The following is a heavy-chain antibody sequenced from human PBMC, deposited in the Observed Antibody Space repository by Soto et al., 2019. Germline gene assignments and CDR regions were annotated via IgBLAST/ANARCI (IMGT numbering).Heavy chain of an antibody. CDR3: ARGGHYYGLDP. Sequence: SETLSLTCAVYGGSFSGYYWSWIRQPPGKGLEWIGEINHSGSTNYNPSLKSRVTISVDTSKNQFSLKLSSVTAADTAVYYCARGGHYYGLDPWGQGTLVTVSS. V-gene: IGHV4-34*01. CDR2: INHSGST. CDR1: GGSFSGYY. D-gene: IGHD3-10*01. J-gene: IGHJ5*02.